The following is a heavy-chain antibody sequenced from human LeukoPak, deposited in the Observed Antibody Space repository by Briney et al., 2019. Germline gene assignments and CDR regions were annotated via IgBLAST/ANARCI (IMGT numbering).Heavy chain of an antibody. CDR2: INWNGGST. D-gene: IGHD6-13*01. CDR1: GFIFDNHG. Sequence: GGSLRLSCAASGFIFDNHGMSWVRQVPGKGLEWVSGINWNGGSTGYAESVKGRFTISRDNGKNSLYLQMESLRAEDTAVYYCAKVGNTGYSSSWYDYWGQGTLVTVSS. CDR3: AKVGNTGYSSSWYDY. V-gene: IGHV3-20*04. J-gene: IGHJ4*02.